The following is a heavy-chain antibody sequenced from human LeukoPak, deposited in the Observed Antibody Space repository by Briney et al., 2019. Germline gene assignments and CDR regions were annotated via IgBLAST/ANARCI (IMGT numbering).Heavy chain of an antibody. V-gene: IGHV3-33*01. D-gene: IGHD2-15*01. Sequence: GGSLRLSCAASGFTFSSYGMHWVRQAPGKGLEWVAVIWYDGSNKYYADSVKGRFTISRDNSKNTLCLQMNSLRAEDTAVYYCARDIGISRDAAGDAFDIWGQGTMVTVSS. J-gene: IGHJ3*02. CDR2: IWYDGSNK. CDR1: GFTFSSYG. CDR3: ARDIGISRDAAGDAFDI.